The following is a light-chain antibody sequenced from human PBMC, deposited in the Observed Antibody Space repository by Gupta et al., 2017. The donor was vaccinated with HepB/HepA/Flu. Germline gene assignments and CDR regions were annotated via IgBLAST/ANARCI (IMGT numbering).Light chain of an antibody. CDR1: GSNIGSNS. CDR3: AGWDDSLKGPL. J-gene: IGLJ2*01. CDR2: ADD. V-gene: IGLV1-44*01. Sequence: QSVLTQPSSASGPPGQRATTSCSGSGSNIGSNSADWYHHLPGSAPILLIYADDHSRPGVPDRFAGSKSGTSASLAISGLQSDDEGTYYCAGWDDSLKGPLFGGGTKVTVL.